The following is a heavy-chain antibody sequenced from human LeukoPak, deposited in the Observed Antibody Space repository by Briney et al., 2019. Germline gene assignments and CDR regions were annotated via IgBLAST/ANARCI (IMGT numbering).Heavy chain of an antibody. CDR1: GFTFSSYS. V-gene: IGHV3-48*01. J-gene: IGHJ4*02. CDR2: ISSSSSTI. D-gene: IGHD6-13*01. Sequence: GGSLRLSCAASGFTFSSYSMNWVRQAPGKGLEWVSYISSSSSTIYYADSVRGRFTISRDNSKSTLYLQLNSLRADGTAVYYCAKTKTGGSRSPIFDYWGQGTLVTVSS. CDR3: AKTKTGGSRSPIFDY.